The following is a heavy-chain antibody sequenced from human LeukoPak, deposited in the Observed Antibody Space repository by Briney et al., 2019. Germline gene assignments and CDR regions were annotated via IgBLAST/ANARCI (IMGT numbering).Heavy chain of an antibody. CDR3: ARARYSGSYSAPGYYMDV. D-gene: IGHD1-26*01. V-gene: IGHV3-23*01. J-gene: IGHJ6*03. CDR1: GFTFSSYA. CDR2: ISGSGGST. Sequence: GGSLRLSCAASGFTFSSYAMSWVRQAPGKGLEWVSAISGSGGSTYYADSVKGRFTISRDNSKNTLYLQINSLRAEDTAVYYCARARYSGSYSAPGYYMDVWGKGTTVTVSS.